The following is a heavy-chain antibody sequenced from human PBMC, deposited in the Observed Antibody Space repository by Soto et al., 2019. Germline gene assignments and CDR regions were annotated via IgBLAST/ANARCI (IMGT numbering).Heavy chain of an antibody. CDR3: ATSSGGGGAFDF. V-gene: IGHV3-48*03. CDR2: ISSSGSTT. J-gene: IGHJ3*01. Sequence: GPLGLSCAASGFTFYTYEMNWVRQAPGKGLEWVSYISSSGSTTYYADSVKGRFTISRDNAKNSLYLQMNSLRAEDTAIYYCATSSGGGGAFDFWGQGTMVTVSS. CDR1: GFTFYTYE. D-gene: IGHD3-10*01.